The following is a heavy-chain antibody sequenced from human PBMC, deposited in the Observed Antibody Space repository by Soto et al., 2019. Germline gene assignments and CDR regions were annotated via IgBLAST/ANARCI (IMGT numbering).Heavy chain of an antibody. J-gene: IGHJ4*02. CDR3: ARGGYRMDPLRY. D-gene: IGHD5-18*01. CDR2: INHSGST. V-gene: IGHV4-34*01. CDR1: GGSFSGYY. Sequence: SETLSLTCAVYGGSFSGYYWRWIRQPPGKGLEWIGEINHSGSTNYNPSLKSRVTISVDTSKNQFSLKLSSVTAADTGVYSWARGGYRMDPLRYWGQGTLVTVSS.